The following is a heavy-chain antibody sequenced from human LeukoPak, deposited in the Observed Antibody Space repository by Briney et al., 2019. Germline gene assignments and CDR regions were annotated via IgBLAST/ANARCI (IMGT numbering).Heavy chain of an antibody. J-gene: IGHJ4*02. Sequence: GGSLRLSCAASGFTFSSYSMNWVRQAPGKGLEWVSSISSSSSYIYYADSVKGRFTISRDNAKNSMYMQINGLRAEDTAVYYCARDLNGFDYWGQGTLVTVSS. V-gene: IGHV3-21*01. CDR3: ARDLNGFDY. CDR2: ISSSSSYI. CDR1: GFTFSSYS. D-gene: IGHD3-9*01.